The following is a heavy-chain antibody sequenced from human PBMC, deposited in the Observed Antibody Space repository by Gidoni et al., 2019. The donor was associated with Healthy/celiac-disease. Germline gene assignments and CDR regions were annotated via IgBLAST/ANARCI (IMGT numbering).Heavy chain of an antibody. CDR3: ARGGYGDHDPPFDY. CDR1: GGSISSHY. CDR2: IYYSGST. V-gene: IGHV4-59*11. Sequence: QVQLQESGPGLVKPSGTLSLTCTVPGGSISSHYWSWIRHPPGKGLEWIGYIYYSGSTNYTPPLKSRVTIPVDTSKSQFSLKLSSVTAADTAVYYCARGGYGDHDPPFDYWGQGTLVTVSS. D-gene: IGHD4-17*01. J-gene: IGHJ4*02.